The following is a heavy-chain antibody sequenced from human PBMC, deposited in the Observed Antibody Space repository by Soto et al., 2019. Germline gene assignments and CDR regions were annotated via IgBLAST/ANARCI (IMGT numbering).Heavy chain of an antibody. Sequence: SETLSLTCAVYGGSFSCYYWGWIRQPPGKGLEWIGEINHSGSTNYNPSLKSRVTISVDTSKNQFSLKLSSVTAADTAVYYCARGNVNGDYFDYWGQGTLVTVSS. CDR3: ARGNVNGDYFDY. CDR2: INHSGST. D-gene: IGHD4-17*01. CDR1: GGSFSCYY. J-gene: IGHJ4*02. V-gene: IGHV4-34*01.